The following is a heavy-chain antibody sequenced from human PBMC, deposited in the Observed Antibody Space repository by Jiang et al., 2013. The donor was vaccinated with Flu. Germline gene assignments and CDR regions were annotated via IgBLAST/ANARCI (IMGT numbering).Heavy chain of an antibody. Sequence: SGAEVKKPGASVKVSCKVSGYTLTELSMHWVRQAPGKGLEWMGGFDPEDGETIYAQKFQGRVTMTEDTSTDTAYMELSSLRSEDTAVYYCATYNWNYDLLYYYYGMDVWGQGTTVTVSS. CDR1: GYTLTELS. CDR3: ATYNWNYDLLYYYYGMDV. V-gene: IGHV1-24*01. D-gene: IGHD1-7*01. J-gene: IGHJ6*02. CDR2: FDPEDGET.